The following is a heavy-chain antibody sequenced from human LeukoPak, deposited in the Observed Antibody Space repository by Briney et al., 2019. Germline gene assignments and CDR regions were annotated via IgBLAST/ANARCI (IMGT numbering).Heavy chain of an antibody. Sequence: GASVKVSCKASGYTFTGYYMHWVRQAPGQGLEWMGWINPNSGGTNYAQKFQGRVTMTRGTSISTAYMELSRLRSDDTAVYYCACHPLRFLEWLFHYWGQGTLVTVSS. J-gene: IGHJ4*02. D-gene: IGHD3-3*01. CDR2: INPNSGGT. CDR1: GYTFTGYY. V-gene: IGHV1-2*02. CDR3: ACHPLRFLEWLFHY.